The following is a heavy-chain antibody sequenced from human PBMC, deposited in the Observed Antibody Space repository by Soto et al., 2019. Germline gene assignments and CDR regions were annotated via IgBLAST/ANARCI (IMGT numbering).Heavy chain of an antibody. CDR1: GYTFATYA. D-gene: IGHD3-3*01. V-gene: IGHV1-3*01. CDR2: INAANGNT. J-gene: IGHJ4*02. Sequence: AAVKVSCKASGYTFATYALHWVRQAPGQRLQWMGWINAANGNTKYSRKFQGRVTITRDTSANTAYMELSSLSSEDTAVYYCTRGLADFWSGYFDYWGQGTLVTVSS. CDR3: TRGLADFWSGYFDY.